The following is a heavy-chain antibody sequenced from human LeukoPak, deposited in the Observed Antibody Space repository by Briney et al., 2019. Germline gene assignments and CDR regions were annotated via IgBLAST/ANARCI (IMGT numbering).Heavy chain of an antibody. D-gene: IGHD3-9*01. CDR2: IYYTGST. CDR3: ARHPDYDILTGLYNWFDP. Sequence: PSQTLSLTCTVSGGSISSGSYYWSWIRQPPGKGLEWIGHIYYTGSTNYNPSLKSRVTISVDTSKNQFSLKLSSVTAADTAVYYCARHPDYDILTGLYNWFDPWGQGTLVTVSS. V-gene: IGHV4-61*09. CDR1: GGSISSGSYY. J-gene: IGHJ5*02.